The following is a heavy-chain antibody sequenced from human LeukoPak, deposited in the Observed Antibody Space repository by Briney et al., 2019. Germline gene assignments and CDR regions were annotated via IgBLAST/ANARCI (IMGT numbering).Heavy chain of an antibody. CDR2: IIPIFGTA. V-gene: IGHV1-69*01. Sequence: GSSVTVSCKASGGTFSSYAISWVRQAPGQGLEWMGGIIPIFGTANYAQKFQGRVTITADESTSTAYMELSSLRSEDTAVYYCAKHAGTTRLTKDYWGQGTLVTVSS. CDR3: AKHAGTTRLTKDY. D-gene: IGHD1-1*01. CDR1: GGTFSSYA. J-gene: IGHJ4*02.